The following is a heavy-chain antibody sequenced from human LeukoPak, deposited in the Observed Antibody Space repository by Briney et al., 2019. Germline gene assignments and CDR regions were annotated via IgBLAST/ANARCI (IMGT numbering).Heavy chain of an antibody. CDR2: IYYSGST. CDR3: ARGDYGELYYFDY. V-gene: IGHV4-31*03. CDR1: GGSIGSGGYY. Sequence: SETLSLTCTVTGGSIGSGGYYWSWIRQHPGKGLEWIGYIYYSGSTYYNPSLKSRVTISVDTSKNQFSLKLSSVTAADTAVYYCARGDYGELYYFDYWGQGTLVTVSS. J-gene: IGHJ4*02. D-gene: IGHD4-17*01.